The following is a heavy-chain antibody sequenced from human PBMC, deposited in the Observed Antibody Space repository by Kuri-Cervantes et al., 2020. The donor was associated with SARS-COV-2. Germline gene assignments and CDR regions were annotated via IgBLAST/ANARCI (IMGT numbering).Heavy chain of an antibody. CDR1: GFTLSIYT. CDR2: ISGNYDEA. V-gene: IGHV3-23*01. D-gene: IGHD3-3*01. Sequence: GESLKISCAASGFTLSIYTMSWVRRAPGRGLEWVSSISGNYDEAAYADSVRARFTISRDNSKNALYLQMNNLGVEDTAVYYCAKGMSSAVSWPDYWGLGTLVTVSS. J-gene: IGHJ4*02. CDR3: AKGMSSAVSWPDY.